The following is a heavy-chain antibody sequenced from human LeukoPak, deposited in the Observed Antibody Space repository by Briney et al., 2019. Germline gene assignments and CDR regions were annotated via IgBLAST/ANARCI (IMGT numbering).Heavy chain of an antibody. D-gene: IGHD2-2*01. CDR1: GGSISSYY. V-gene: IGHV4-59*01. CDR3: AGGSSTPGDWFDP. Sequence: SETLSLTCTVSGGSISSYYWSWIRQPPGKGLECIGYIYYSGSTNYNPSLKSRVTLSVDTSKNQFSLKLSSVTAADTAVYHCAGGSSTPGDWFDPWGQGTLVTVSS. J-gene: IGHJ5*02. CDR2: IYYSGST.